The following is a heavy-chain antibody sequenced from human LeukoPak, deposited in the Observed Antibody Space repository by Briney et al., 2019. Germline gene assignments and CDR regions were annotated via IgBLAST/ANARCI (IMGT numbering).Heavy chain of an antibody. V-gene: IGHV3-30*04. CDR1: GFTFSSYA. CDR3: ARDRLAGWYEGYFDY. Sequence: GGSLRLSCAASGFTFSSYAMHWVRQAPGKGLEWVAVISYDGSNKYYADSVKGRFTISRDNSKNTLYLQMNSLRADDTAVYYCARDRLAGWYEGYFDYWGQGTLVTVSS. J-gene: IGHJ4*02. CDR2: ISYDGSNK. D-gene: IGHD6-19*01.